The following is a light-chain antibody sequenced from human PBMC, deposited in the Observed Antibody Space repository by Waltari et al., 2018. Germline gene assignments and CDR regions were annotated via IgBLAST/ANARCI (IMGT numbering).Light chain of an antibody. CDR3: CSYAGSYTPWV. Sequence: QSALTQPRSVSGSPGQSVTISCTGTSSDVGSYKYVSWYQQHPGKAPKLMIYDVRKRPSGVPDRFSGSKSGNTASLTISGLQAEDEADYYCCSYAGSYTPWVFGGGTKLTVL. CDR2: DVR. J-gene: IGLJ3*02. CDR1: SSDVGSYKY. V-gene: IGLV2-11*01.